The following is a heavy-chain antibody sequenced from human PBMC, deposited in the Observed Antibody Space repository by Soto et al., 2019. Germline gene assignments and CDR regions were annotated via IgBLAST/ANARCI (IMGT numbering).Heavy chain of an antibody. CDR2: ISGSGGST. J-gene: IGHJ4*02. D-gene: IGHD6-19*01. CDR3: AKLTSVARYFDY. CDR1: GFTFSSYS. V-gene: IGHV3-23*01. Sequence: GGSLRLSCAASGFTFSSYSMSWVRQAPGKGLEWVSAISGSGGSTYYADSVKGRFTISRDNSKNTLYPQMNSLRAEGTAVYYCAKLTSVARYFDYWGQGTLVTVSS.